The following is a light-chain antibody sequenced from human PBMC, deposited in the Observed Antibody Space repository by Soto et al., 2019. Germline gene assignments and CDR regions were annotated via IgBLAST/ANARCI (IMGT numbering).Light chain of an antibody. Sequence: EIGMTQSPATLSVSPGERATLSCRASQSVSSNLAWYQQKPGQAPRLLIYGASTRATGIPARFSGSGSGTEFTLTISSLQSEDFAVYYCQQYNNWPPAAFGPGTKVDIK. CDR2: GAS. CDR1: QSVSSN. CDR3: QQYNNWPPAA. V-gene: IGKV3-15*01. J-gene: IGKJ3*01.